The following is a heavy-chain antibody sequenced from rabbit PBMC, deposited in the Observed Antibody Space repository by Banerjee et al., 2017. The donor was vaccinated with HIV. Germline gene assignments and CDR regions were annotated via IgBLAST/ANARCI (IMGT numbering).Heavy chain of an antibody. D-gene: IGHD4-1*01. V-gene: IGHV1S45*01. CDR3: ARDLAGVIGWNFNL. Sequence: QEQLVESGGGLVQPEGSLTLTCKASGFTLSSYWMWWVRQAPGTGLEWIACINSNTGNTVYASWAKGPFTISKTSSTTVTLQMTSLTAADTATYFCARDLAGVIGWNFNLWGPGTLVTVS. J-gene: IGHJ4*01. CDR2: INSNTGNT. CDR1: GFTLSSYW.